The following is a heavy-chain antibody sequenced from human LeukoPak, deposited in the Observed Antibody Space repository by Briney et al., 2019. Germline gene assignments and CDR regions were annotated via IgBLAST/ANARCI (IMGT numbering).Heavy chain of an antibody. V-gene: IGHV4-61*02. D-gene: IGHD6-6*01. CDR2: IYTSGST. J-gene: IGHJ6*02. CDR1: GGSISSGDYY. CDR3: GSSPYYYYGMDV. Sequence: PSQTLSLTCTVSGGSISSGDYYWSWIRQPAGKGLEWIGRIYTSGSTNYNPSLKSRVTMSVDTSKNQFSLKLSSVTAADTAVYYCGSSPYYYYGMDVWGQGTTVTVSS.